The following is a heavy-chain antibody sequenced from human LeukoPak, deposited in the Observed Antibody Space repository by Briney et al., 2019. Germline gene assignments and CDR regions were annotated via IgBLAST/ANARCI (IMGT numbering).Heavy chain of an antibody. J-gene: IGHJ4*02. CDR1: GGSISSSSYY. V-gene: IGHV4-39*07. D-gene: IGHD5-12*01. Sequence: SETLSLTCTVSGGSISSSSYYWGWIRQPPGKGLEWIGSIYYSGSTYYNPSLKSRVTISVDTSKNQFSLKLSSVTAADTAVYYCARSLGYSGYDRFLDYWGQGTLVTVSS. CDR2: IYYSGST. CDR3: ARSLGYSGYDRFLDY.